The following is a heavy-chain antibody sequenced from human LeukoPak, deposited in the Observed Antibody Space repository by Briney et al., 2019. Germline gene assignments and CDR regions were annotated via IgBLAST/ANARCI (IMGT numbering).Heavy chain of an antibody. V-gene: IGHV1-46*01. D-gene: IGHD3-22*01. CDR3: ARDGVHYYDSSGYYFDY. CDR2: SNPSGGST. CDR1: GYTFTSYY. J-gene: IGHJ4*02. Sequence: GASVKVSCKASGYTFTSYYMHWVRQAPGQGLEWMGISNPSGGSTSYAQKFQGRVTMTRDTSTSTVYMELSSLRSEDTAVYYCARDGVHYYDSSGYYFDYWGQGTLVTVSS.